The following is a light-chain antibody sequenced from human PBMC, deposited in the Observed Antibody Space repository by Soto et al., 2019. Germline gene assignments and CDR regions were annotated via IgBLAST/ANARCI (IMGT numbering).Light chain of an antibody. CDR3: QQRSNWPIT. Sequence: EIVLTQSPATLPLSPGERATLSCRASQSVSRHLAWYQQKPGQAPRLLIYDASNRATGIPARFSGSGSGTDFTLAISSLEPEDFAVYYCQQRSNWPITFGQGTRLEIK. CDR1: QSVSRH. V-gene: IGKV3-11*01. CDR2: DAS. J-gene: IGKJ5*01.